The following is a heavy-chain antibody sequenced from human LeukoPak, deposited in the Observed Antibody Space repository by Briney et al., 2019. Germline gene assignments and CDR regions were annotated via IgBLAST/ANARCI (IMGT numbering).Heavy chain of an antibody. CDR3: ARGFYDILTGLFDY. D-gene: IGHD3-9*01. Sequence: KAGGSLRLSCAASGFTFSSYSMNWVRQAPGKGLEWVSSISSSSSYIYYADSVKGRFTISRDNAKNSLYLQMNSLRAEDTAVYYCARGFYDILTGLFDYWGQGTLVTVSS. V-gene: IGHV3-21*01. CDR1: GFTFSSYS. J-gene: IGHJ4*02. CDR2: ISSSSSYI.